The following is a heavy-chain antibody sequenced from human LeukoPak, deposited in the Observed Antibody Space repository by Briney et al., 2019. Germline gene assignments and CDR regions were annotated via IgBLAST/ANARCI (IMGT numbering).Heavy chain of an antibody. CDR3: IRDGSSLLWFGELHY. CDR2: IRSKAYGGTT. D-gene: IGHD3-10*01. V-gene: IGHV3-49*04. CDR1: GFTFGDYA. Sequence: GGSLRLSCTASGFTFGDYAMSWVRQAPGKGLEWVGFIRSKAYGGTTEYAASVKGRFTISRDDSKSIAYLQMNSLKTEDTAVYYCIRDGSSLLWFGELHYWGQGTLVTVSS. J-gene: IGHJ4*02.